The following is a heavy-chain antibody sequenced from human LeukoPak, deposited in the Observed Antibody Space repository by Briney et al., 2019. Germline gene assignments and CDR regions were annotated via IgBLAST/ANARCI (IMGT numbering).Heavy chain of an antibody. CDR1: GFTFSNAW. D-gene: IGHD3-10*01. CDR3: TTDLPTLGSGEMDY. CDR2: IKTKTEGGTT. V-gene: IGHV3-15*01. Sequence: GGSLRLSCAASGFTFSNAWMSWVRQAPGKGLEWVGRIKTKTEGGTTDYPAPVKGRFTISRDDSKNTVYLQMNSLRTEDTAVYYWTTDLPTLGSGEMDYWGQGTLVTVSS. J-gene: IGHJ4*02.